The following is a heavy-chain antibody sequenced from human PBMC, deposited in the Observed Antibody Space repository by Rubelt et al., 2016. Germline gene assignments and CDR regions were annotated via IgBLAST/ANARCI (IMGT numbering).Heavy chain of an antibody. CDR3: VGTRGYTYGHSEY. J-gene: IGHJ4*02. CDR2: INTNTGNP. V-gene: IGHV7-4-1*02. Sequence: QVHLVQSGSELKKPGASVKVSCKASGYTFTNYAMDWVRQAPGQGLEWMGWINTNTGNPTYARGFTGRFVFSLDTSGSTADLQSNSLKADDTAVYYCVGTRGYTYGHSEYWGQGTLVTVFS. D-gene: IGHD5-18*01. CDR1: GYTFTNYA.